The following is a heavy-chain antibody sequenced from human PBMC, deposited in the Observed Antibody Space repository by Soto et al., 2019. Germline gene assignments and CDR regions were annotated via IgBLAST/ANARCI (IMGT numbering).Heavy chain of an antibody. J-gene: IGHJ4*02. Sequence: QIQLVQSGPEVKKPGASMKVSCKAYDFSFTSHGISWVRQAPGQGLEWMGWIRPYNGNTNYAQQFQGRVTMTTDTCTSTAYMQLRSLRSDDTAMIFSAINTLELFRFDYWGQGTLVTVSS. CDR1: DFSFTSHG. CDR3: AINTLELFRFDY. D-gene: IGHD3-10*01. CDR2: IRPYNGNT. V-gene: IGHV1-18*04.